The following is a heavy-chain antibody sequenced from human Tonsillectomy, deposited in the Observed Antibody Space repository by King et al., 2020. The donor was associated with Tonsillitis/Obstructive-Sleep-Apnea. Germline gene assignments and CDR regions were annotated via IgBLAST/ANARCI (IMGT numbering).Heavy chain of an antibody. CDR1: GYSFTSYW. CDR2: IDPSDSYT. D-gene: IGHD1-26*01. V-gene: IGHV5-10-1*01. Sequence: QLVQSGAEVKKPGASLRISCKGSGYSFTSYWISWVRQMPGKGLEWMGRIDPSDSYTKYSPSFQGHVTISADKSISTAYLQWSSLRASDTAMFYCARMTGREGATLDYWGQGTLVTVSS. CDR3: ARMTGREGATLDY. J-gene: IGHJ4*02.